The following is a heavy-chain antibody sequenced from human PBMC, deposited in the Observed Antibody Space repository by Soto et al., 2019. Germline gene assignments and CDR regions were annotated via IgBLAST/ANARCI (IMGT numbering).Heavy chain of an antibody. D-gene: IGHD5-12*01. CDR1: GGTFSSYT. CDR3: ARRDGYNHLGDAFDI. Sequence: ASVKVSCKASGGTFSSYTISWVRQAPGQGLEWMGRIIPIIGIANYAQKFQGRVTITADESTSTAYMELSSLRSEDTAVYYCARRDGYNHLGDAFDIWGQGTMVTVSS. CDR2: IIPIIGIA. V-gene: IGHV1-69*02. J-gene: IGHJ3*02.